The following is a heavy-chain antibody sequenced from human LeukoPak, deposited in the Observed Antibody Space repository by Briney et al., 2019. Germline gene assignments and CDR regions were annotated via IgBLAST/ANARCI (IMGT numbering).Heavy chain of an antibody. Sequence: GGSLRLSCAASGFTVSSNYMSWVRQAPGKGLEWVSVIYSGGSTYYADSVKGRFTISRDNSKNTLYLQMNSLRAEDTAVYYCGRVVRLRWFYYFDYWGQGTLVTVSS. D-gene: IGHD4-23*01. CDR3: GRVVRLRWFYYFDY. CDR2: IYSGGST. V-gene: IGHV3-66*01. CDR1: GFTVSSNY. J-gene: IGHJ4*02.